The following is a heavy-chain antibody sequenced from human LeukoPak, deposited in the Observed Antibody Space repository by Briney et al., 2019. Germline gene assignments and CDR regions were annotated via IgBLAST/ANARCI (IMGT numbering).Heavy chain of an antibody. CDR3: TRTGYDMLTGFFL. CDR1: GFTFSSSW. J-gene: IGHJ4*02. Sequence: PGRSPRLSCAASGFTFSSSWMHWVRQAPGKGLVWVSRINGDGSLTNDADSVKGRFTISRDNAKNTLYLQMNSLRAEDTAVYYCTRTGYDMLTGFFLWGQGTLVTVSS. CDR2: INGDGSLT. V-gene: IGHV3-74*01. D-gene: IGHD3-9*01.